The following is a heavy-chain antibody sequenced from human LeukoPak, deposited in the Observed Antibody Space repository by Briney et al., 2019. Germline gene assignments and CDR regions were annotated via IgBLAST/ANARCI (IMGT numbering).Heavy chain of an antibody. CDR3: ARAATYSSGWPYYYYMDV. J-gene: IGHJ6*03. CDR1: GFTFSSYG. V-gene: IGHV3-30*03. Sequence: PGRSLRLSCAASGFTFSSYGMHWVRQAPGKGLEWVAVISYDGSNKYYADSVKGRFTISRDNSKNTLYLQMNSLRAEDTAVYYCARAATYSSGWPYYYYMDVWGKGTTVTVSS. D-gene: IGHD6-19*01. CDR2: ISYDGSNK.